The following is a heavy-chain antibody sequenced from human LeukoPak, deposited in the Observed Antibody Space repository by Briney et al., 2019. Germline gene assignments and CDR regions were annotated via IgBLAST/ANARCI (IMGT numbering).Heavy chain of an antibody. D-gene: IGHD3-16*01. J-gene: IGHJ4*02. V-gene: IGHV4-4*02. CDR3: ARGPRGKLMDY. CDR2: IYHSGST. Sequence: SETLSLTCAVSGGSISSCNWWGWVRQPPGKGLELIGEIYHSGSTNYKPSLKSRVPISGEKSKNQFSLKLSPVSTADTAVYYFARGPRGKLMDYWRQAWLVTASS. CDR1: GGSISSCNW.